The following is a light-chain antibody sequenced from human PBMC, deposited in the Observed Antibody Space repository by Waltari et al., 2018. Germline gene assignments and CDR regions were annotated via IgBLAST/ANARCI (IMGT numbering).Light chain of an antibody. V-gene: IGKV1-9*01. CDR3: QQLNSYPIT. CDR2: TAS. CDR1: QGINNY. J-gene: IGKJ5*01. Sequence: DIQLTQSPSFLSASVGDRVTITCRASQGINNYLAWYQQKPGKAPKVLIYTASTLHTGVPSRFSGSGSGTEFTLTISSLQPEDFATYYCQQLNSYPITFGHGTRLEIK.